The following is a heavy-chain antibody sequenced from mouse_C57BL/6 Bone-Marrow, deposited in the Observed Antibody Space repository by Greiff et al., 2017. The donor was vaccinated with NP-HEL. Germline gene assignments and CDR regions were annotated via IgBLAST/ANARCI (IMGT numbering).Heavy chain of an antibody. CDR2: IWTGGGT. CDR1: GFSLTSYA. J-gene: IGHJ3*01. D-gene: IGHD1-1*01. Sequence: VKLVESGPGLVAPSQRLSITCTVSGFSLTSYAISWVRQPPGTGLEWLGVIWTGGGTNYNSALKPRLSISKDNSKSQVFLKMNSLQTDDTARYYCASEGIYYYVAYGGQGTLVTVSA. V-gene: IGHV2-9-1*01. CDR3: ASEGIYYYVAY.